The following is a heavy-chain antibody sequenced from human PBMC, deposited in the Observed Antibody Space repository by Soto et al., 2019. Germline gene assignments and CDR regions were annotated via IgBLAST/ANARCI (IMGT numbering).Heavy chain of an antibody. V-gene: IGHV1-18*01. D-gene: IGHD2-2*01. Sequence: ASVKVSCKASGYTFTRYGISWVRQAPGQGLEWMGWISAYNGNTNYAQKLQGRVTMTTDTSTSTAYMELRSLRSDDTAVYYCARVYCSSTSCYAEFDYWGQGTLVTVSS. J-gene: IGHJ4*02. CDR2: ISAYNGNT. CDR3: ARVYCSSTSCYAEFDY. CDR1: GYTFTRYG.